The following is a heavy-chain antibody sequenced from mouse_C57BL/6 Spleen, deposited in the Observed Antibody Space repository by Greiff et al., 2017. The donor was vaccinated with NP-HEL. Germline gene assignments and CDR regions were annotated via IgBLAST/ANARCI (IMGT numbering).Heavy chain of an antibody. J-gene: IGHJ1*03. D-gene: IGHD1-1*01. CDR1: GYTFTDYE. CDR2: IDPETGGT. CDR3: TWGYYGWYFDV. V-gene: IGHV1-15*01. Sequence: QVQLQHSGAELVRPGASVTLSCKASGYTFTDYEMHWVKQTPVHGLEWIGAIDPETGGTAYNQKFKGKAILTADKSSSTAYMELRSLTSEDSAVYYCTWGYYGWYFDVWGTGTTVTVSS.